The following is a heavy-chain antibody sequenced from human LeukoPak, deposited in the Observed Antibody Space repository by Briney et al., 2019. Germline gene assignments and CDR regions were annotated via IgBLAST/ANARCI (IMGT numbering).Heavy chain of an antibody. CDR2: IYTNGCA. CDR3: AREPPGY. J-gene: IGHJ4*02. CDR1: GGSVTSGNYY. Sequence: PSQTLSLTCTVSGGSVTSGNYYWNWIRQPAGKGLEWIGRIYTNGCASYNPSLKSRVTISIDASKNQFSLKLSSVTAADTAVYYCAREPPGYWGQGILVTVSS. V-gene: IGHV4-61*02.